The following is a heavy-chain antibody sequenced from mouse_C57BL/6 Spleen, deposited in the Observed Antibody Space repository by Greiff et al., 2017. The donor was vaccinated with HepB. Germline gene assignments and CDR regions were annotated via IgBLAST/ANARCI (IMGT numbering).Heavy chain of an antibody. J-gene: IGHJ2*01. D-gene: IGHD1-1*01. CDR3: ARSPFITTVVGDY. CDR1: GYAFSSYW. V-gene: IGHV1-80*01. Sequence: QVQLKQSGAELVKPGASVKISCKASGYAFSSYWMNWVKQRPGKGLEWIGQIYPGDGDTNYNGKFKGKATLTADKSSSTAYMQLSSLTSEDSAVYFCARSPFITTVVGDYWGQGTTLTVSS. CDR2: IYPGDGDT.